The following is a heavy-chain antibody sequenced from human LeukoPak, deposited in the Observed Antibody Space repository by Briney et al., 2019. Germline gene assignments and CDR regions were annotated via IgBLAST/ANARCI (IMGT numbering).Heavy chain of an antibody. V-gene: IGHV3-33*06. CDR3: AKAGPTTYYYDSSGPRPSYFDY. J-gene: IGHJ4*02. Sequence: GGSLRLSCAASGFTFSSYGMHWVRQAPGKGLEWVAVIWYDGSNKYYADSVKGRFTISRDNSKNTLYLQMNSLRAEDTAVYYCAKAGPTTYYYDSSGPRPSYFDYWGQGTLVTVSS. D-gene: IGHD3-22*01. CDR1: GFTFSSYG. CDR2: IWYDGSNK.